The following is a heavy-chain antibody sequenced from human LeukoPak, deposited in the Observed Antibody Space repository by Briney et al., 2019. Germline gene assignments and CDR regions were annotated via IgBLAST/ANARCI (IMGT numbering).Heavy chain of an antibody. CDR3: ARGGKATIMGGDY. J-gene: IGHJ4*02. CDR2: IYYSGST. CDR1: GGSISSSSYY. V-gene: IGHV4-39*07. Sequence: PSETLSLTCTVSGGSISSSSYYWGWIRQPPGKGLEWIGSIYYSGSTYYNPSLKSRVTISVDTSKNQFSLKLSSVTAADTAVYYCARGGKATIMGGDYWGQGTLVTVSS. D-gene: IGHD5-24*01.